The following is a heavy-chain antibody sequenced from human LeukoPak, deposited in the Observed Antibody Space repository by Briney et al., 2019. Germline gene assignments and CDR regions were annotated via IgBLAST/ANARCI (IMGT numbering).Heavy chain of an antibody. V-gene: IGHV3-9*01. J-gene: IGHJ4*02. CDR1: GFTFDDYA. CDR2: ISWNSGSI. CDR3: ANFEATGIR. D-gene: IGHD5-12*01. Sequence: SQRLSCAASGFTFDDYAMHWVRQAPGKGLEWVSGISWNSGSIGYADSVKGRFTISRDNAKNSLYLQMNSLRAEDTALYYCANFEATGIRWGQGTLVTVSS.